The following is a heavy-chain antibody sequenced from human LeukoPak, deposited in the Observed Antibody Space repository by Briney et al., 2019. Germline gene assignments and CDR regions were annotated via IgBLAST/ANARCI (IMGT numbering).Heavy chain of an antibody. CDR1: GFTFSSYA. D-gene: IGHD1-1*01. J-gene: IGHJ4*02. CDR3: ARYIRSPLYYFDY. V-gene: IGHV3-23*01. Sequence: QPGGSLRLSCAAPGFTFSSYAMSWARQAPGKGLEWVSTISASVDSTYYADSVKGRFTISRDISRNTLYVQMNSLRAEDTAVYYCARYIRSPLYYFDYWGRGTLVTVSS. CDR2: ISASVDST.